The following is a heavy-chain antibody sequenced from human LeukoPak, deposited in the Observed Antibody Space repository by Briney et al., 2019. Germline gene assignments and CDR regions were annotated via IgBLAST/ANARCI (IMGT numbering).Heavy chain of an antibody. CDR1: GVSISAYY. CDR3: ARKDGDF. J-gene: IGHJ4*02. V-gene: IGHV4-4*07. CDR2: IYTSGIT. Sequence: SETLSLTCTVSGVSISAYYWTWIRQPAGKGLEWIGRIYTSGITNYNPSLESRLTMSLGTSKNQISLRLSSVTAADTAVYYCARKDGDFWGQGTLVTVSS.